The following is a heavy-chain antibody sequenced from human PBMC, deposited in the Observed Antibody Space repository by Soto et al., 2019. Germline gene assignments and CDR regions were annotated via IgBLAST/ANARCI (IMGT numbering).Heavy chain of an antibody. Sequence: SVKVSCKASGGTFSSYAISWVRQAPGQGLEWMGGIIPIFGTANYAQKFQGRVTITADNSKNTLYLQMNSLRAEDTAVYYCARAPRRDGYNFVYWGQGTLLTVSS. J-gene: IGHJ4*02. V-gene: IGHV1-69*06. CDR3: ARAPRRDGYNFVY. CDR1: GGTFSSYA. D-gene: IGHD5-12*01. CDR2: IIPIFGTA.